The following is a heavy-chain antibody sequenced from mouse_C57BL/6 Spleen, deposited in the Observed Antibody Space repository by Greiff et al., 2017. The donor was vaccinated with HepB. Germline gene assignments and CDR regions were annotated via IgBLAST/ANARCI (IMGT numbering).Heavy chain of an antibody. D-gene: IGHD1-1*01. J-gene: IGHJ4*01. V-gene: IGHV1-64*01. CDR1: GYTFTSYW. CDR3: ARGGYYGYAMDY. Sequence: QVQLQQSGAELVKPGASVKLSCKASGYTFTSYWMHWVKQRPGQGLEWIGMIHPNSGSTNYNEKFKSTATLTVDKSSSKSYMQLSSLTSEDSAVYDCARGGYYGYAMDYWGQGTSVTVSA. CDR2: IHPNSGST.